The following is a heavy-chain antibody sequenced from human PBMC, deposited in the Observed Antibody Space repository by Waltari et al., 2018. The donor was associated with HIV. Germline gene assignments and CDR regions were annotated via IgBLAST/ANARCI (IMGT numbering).Heavy chain of an antibody. CDR1: GFTVSSNK. CDR2: IYSGGST. D-gene: IGHD3-16*01. CDR3: ARARYVYGMDV. J-gene: IGHJ6*02. Sequence: EVQLVESGGGLIQPGGSLRPSCAATGFTVSSNKRSGVRQSPGKGLEWFSVIYSGGSTYYADSVKGRFTISRDNSKNTLYLQMNSLRAEDTAVYYCARARYVYGMDVWGQGTTVTVSS. V-gene: IGHV3-53*01.